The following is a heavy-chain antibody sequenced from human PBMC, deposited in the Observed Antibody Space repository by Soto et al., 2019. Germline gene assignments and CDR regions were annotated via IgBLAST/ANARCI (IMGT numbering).Heavy chain of an antibody. J-gene: IGHJ4*02. CDR2: ISYDGSNK. CDR3: AKPKDRYCSGGSCYLGDFDY. Sequence: PGGSLRLSCAASGFTFSSYGMHWVRQAPGKGLEWVAVISYDGSNKYYADSVKGRFTISRDNSKNTLYLQMNSLRAEDTAVYYCAKPKDRYCSGGSCYLGDFDYWGQGTLVTVSS. V-gene: IGHV3-30*18. CDR1: GFTFSSYG. D-gene: IGHD2-15*01.